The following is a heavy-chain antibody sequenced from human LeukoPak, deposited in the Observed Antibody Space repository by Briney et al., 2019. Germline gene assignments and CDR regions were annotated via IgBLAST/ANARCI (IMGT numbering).Heavy chain of an antibody. V-gene: IGHV3-74*01. D-gene: IGHD7-27*01. CDR3: ARETNWGPDY. J-gene: IGHJ4*02. Sequence: GGSLRLSCAASGFTFSSYWMHWVRQAPGKGLVWVSRINSDGRSTSHAGPVKGRFTISRDNAKNTLYLQMNSLRAEDTAVYYCARETNWGPDYWGQGTLVTVSS. CDR1: GFTFSSYW. CDR2: INSDGRST.